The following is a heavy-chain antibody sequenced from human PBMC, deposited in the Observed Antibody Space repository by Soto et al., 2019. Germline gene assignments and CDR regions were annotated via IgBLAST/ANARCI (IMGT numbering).Heavy chain of an antibody. J-gene: IGHJ6*02. Sequence: GESLKISCKGSGYSFTSYWIGWVRQMPGKGLEWMGIIYPGDSDTRYSPSFQGQVTISADKSISTAYLQWSSLKASDTAMYYCARLVSAAATSSNYYYYGMDVWGQGTTVTVSS. CDR2: IYPGDSDT. D-gene: IGHD2-15*01. CDR1: GYSFTSYW. CDR3: ARLVSAAATSSNYYYYGMDV. V-gene: IGHV5-51*01.